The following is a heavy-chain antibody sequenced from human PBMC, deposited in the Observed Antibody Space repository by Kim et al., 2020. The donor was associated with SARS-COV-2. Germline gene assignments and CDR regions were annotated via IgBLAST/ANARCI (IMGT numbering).Heavy chain of an antibody. CDR3: ARARVAVAEV. D-gene: IGHD6-19*01. J-gene: IGHJ1*01. CDR2: IYHSGST. Sequence: SETLSLTCTVSGYSISSGYYWGCSRQPPGKRVEGCGSIYHSGSTYYNPSLKSRVTISVDTSKNQLSLQMSTLTAADTAVYYCARARVAVAEVWCQGILVT. V-gene: IGHV4-38-2*02. CDR1: GYSISSGYY.